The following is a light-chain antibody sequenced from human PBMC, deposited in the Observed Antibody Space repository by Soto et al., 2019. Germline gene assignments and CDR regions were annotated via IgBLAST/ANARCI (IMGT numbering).Light chain of an antibody. CDR1: QGISNY. Sequence: DIQVRHSAAAMSASVGDIVNITCRASQGISNYLAWFQLKPGKVPKRLMYAASTLQSGVPSRFSGSGSGTEFTLTISSLQPQDFATYYCLRHDLYPWTFGQGTKVDIK. J-gene: IGKJ1*01. CDR2: AAS. V-gene: IGKV1-17*03. CDR3: LRHDLYPWT.